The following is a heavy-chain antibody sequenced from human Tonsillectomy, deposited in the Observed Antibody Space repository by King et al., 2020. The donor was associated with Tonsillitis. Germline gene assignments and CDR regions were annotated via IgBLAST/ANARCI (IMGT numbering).Heavy chain of an antibody. V-gene: IGHV3-11*01. CDR1: GFTFSDSY. Sequence: VQLVESGGGLVKPGGSLRLSCAASGFTFSDSYMSWIRQAPGKGLECVSYISSSGNSIYYADSVKGRFTISRDNAKNSLYLQMNSLRAEDTAIYYYARGHRELGGAFDIWGQGTVVTVSS. D-gene: IGHD1-7*01. CDR3: ARGHRELGGAFDI. J-gene: IGHJ3*02. CDR2: ISSSGNSI.